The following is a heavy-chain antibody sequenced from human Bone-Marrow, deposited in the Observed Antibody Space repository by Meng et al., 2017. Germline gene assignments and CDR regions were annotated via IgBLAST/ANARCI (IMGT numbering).Heavy chain of an antibody. CDR3: ARIVAAAGMIAWFDP. CDR2: INTNTGNP. J-gene: IGHJ5*02. D-gene: IGHD6-13*01. V-gene: IGHV7-4-1*02. CDR1: ASTSTSNG. Sequence: QGELVQAESELKDPGAEVKVSCNASASTSTSNGMGRGRQAPGQGLEWMGWINTNTGNPTYAQGFTGRFVFSLDTSVSTAYLQISSIKTEDTAVYYCARIVAAAGMIAWFDPWGQGTLVTVSS.